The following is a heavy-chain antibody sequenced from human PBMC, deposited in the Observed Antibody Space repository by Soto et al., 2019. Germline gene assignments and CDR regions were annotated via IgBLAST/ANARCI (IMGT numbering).Heavy chain of an antibody. D-gene: IGHD3-10*01. CDR1: GFTFSSYA. J-gene: IGHJ5*02. CDR3: ATPGRYYYGSGSYSQQNWFDP. CDR2: ISYDGSNK. V-gene: IGHV3-30-3*01. Sequence: QVQLVESGGGVVQPGRSLRLSCAASGFTFSSYAMHWVRQAPGKGLEWVAVISYDGSNKYYADSVKGRFTISRDNSKNTLYLQMNSLRAEDTAVSYCATPGRYYYGSGSYSQQNWFDPWGQGTPVTVSS.